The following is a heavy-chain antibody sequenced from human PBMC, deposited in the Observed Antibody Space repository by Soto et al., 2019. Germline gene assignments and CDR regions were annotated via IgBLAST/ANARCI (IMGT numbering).Heavy chain of an antibody. CDR1: GVPFYAYA. J-gene: IGHJ6*02. V-gene: IGHV3-9*01. Sequence: PGVSLSLSCSASGVPFYAYAMHGVRPAPGKGLEWVSGISWNSGSIGYADSVKGRFTISRDNAKNSLYLQMNSLRAEDTALYYCAKGSYYDLWSGYSSFPSDYYYGTEGCGQGTTVTVS. D-gene: IGHD3-3*01. CDR3: AKGSYYDLWSGYSSFPSDYYYGTEG. CDR2: ISWNSGSI.